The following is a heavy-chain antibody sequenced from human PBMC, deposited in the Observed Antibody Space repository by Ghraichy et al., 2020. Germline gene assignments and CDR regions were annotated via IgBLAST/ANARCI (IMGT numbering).Heavy chain of an antibody. D-gene: IGHD6-19*01. J-gene: IGHJ4*02. Sequence: GESLNISCAASGFTVSSYTMSWVRQAPGKGLEWVSSISSSSSSRYYADSVKGRFTISRDNSKNTLYLQMNSLRAEDTAIYYCASGTSLGGRYCFDYWGQGTLVTVSS. CDR2: ISSSSSSR. CDR1: GFTVSSYT. V-gene: IGHV3-23*01. CDR3: ASGTSLGGRYCFDY.